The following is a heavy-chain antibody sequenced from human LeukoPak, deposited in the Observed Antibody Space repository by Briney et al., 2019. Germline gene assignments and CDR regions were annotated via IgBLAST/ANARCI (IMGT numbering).Heavy chain of an antibody. V-gene: IGHV3-74*01. CDR2: INSDGSST. Sequence: PGGSLRLSCAASGFTFSSYWMHWVRQAPGKGLVWVSRINSDGSSTSYADSVKGRFTISRDNAKNTLYLQMNSLRAEDTAVYYCARDPNPSSSWYSGYYFDYWGQGTLVTVSS. CDR3: ARDPNPSSSWYSGYYFDY. J-gene: IGHJ4*02. CDR1: GFTFSSYW. D-gene: IGHD6-13*01.